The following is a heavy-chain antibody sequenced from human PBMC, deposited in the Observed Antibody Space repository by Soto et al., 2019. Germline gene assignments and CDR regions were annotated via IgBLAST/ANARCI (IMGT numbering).Heavy chain of an antibody. CDR3: ARVSEMGTMSKGYYYYMDV. V-gene: IGHV1-69*02. Sequence: QVQLVQSGAEVKKPGSSVKVSCKASGDTFNNHTISWVRQAPGQGLEWMGRIIPVLGVANYAQKFQGRVTITVDKSTSTAYMEVSSLRSEDTAMYYCARVSEMGTMSKGYYYYMDVWGKGTTVTVSS. D-gene: IGHD5-12*01. J-gene: IGHJ6*03. CDR1: GDTFNNHT. CDR2: IIPVLGVA.